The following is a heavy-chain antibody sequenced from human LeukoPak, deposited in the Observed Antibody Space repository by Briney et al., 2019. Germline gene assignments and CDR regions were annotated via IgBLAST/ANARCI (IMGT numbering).Heavy chain of an antibody. V-gene: IGHV3-33*08. D-gene: IGHD1-7*01. CDR1: GFIFTTYG. CDR2: IWSDGSHK. CDR3: TRGQTTYYDY. J-gene: IGHJ4*02. Sequence: PGGSLRLSCAASGFIFTTYGFRWVRQAPGKGLEWVAVIWSDGSHKFYTDSVKGRFTISGDNSENTLYLQMSSLRVEDTAVYYCTRGQTTYYDYWGQGTLVTVSS.